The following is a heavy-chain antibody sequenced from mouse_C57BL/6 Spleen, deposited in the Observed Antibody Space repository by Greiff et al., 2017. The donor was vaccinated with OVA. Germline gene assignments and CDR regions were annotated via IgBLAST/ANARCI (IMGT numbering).Heavy chain of an antibody. Sequence: EVMLVESGGGLVKPGGSLKLSCAASGFTFSSYAMSWVRQTPETRLEWVATISDGGSYTYYPDNVKGRFPISRDNAKNNLYLQMSHLKSEDTAMYYCARASITTVVALDYWGQGTTLTVSS. V-gene: IGHV5-4*03. CDR1: GFTFSSYA. J-gene: IGHJ2*01. CDR3: ARASITTVVALDY. D-gene: IGHD1-1*01. CDR2: ISDGGSYT.